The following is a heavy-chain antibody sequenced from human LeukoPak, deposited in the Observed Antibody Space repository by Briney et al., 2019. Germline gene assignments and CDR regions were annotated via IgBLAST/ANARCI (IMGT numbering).Heavy chain of an antibody. V-gene: IGHV4-34*01. D-gene: IGHD3-16*01. CDR2: IDHSGST. Sequence: SETLSLTCAVYGGSFSGYYWSWIRQPPGKGLEWIGEIDHSGSTNYNPSLKSRVTISVDTSKNQFSLKLSSVTAADTAVYYCARGLLGVSNYWGQGTLVTVSS. J-gene: IGHJ4*02. CDR3: ARGLLGVSNY. CDR1: GGSFSGYY.